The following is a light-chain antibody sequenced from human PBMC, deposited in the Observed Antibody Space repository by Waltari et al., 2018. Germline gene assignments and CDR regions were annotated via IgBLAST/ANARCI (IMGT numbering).Light chain of an antibody. Sequence: IVMTQSPDSLAVSLGERATINCKSSQSVLYSSNNQNYLAWYQQKPRQPPRLLIYWASTRESGVPDRFSGSGSGTDFTLTINSLQAEDVAVYYCQQYYSTLITFGQGTRLEIK. CDR1: QSVLYSSNNQNY. J-gene: IGKJ5*01. CDR2: WAS. CDR3: QQYYSTLIT. V-gene: IGKV4-1*01.